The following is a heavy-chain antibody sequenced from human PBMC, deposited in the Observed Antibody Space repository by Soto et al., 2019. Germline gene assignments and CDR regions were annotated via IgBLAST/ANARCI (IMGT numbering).Heavy chain of an antibody. V-gene: IGHV4-31*03. CDR2: VSYTGNT. CDR1: GGSIGSGGYW. J-gene: IGHJ1*01. CDR3: ARGTLV. Sequence: QVQLQESGPGLMQPSQTLSLTCTVSGGSIGSGGYWWSWIRQHPGRGLEWIGFVSYTGNTQYNPSLNSRVNLAVDTSTKRFSLKLSSVTAADTAVYYCARGTLVWGQGTLVTVSS. D-gene: IGHD2-2*01.